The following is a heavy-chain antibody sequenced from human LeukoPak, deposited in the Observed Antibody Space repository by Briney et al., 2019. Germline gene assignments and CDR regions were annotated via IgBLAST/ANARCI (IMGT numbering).Heavy chain of an antibody. V-gene: IGHV1-2*03. J-gene: IGHJ4*02. Sequence: LGASVKVSCKASGYTFTGYYMHWVRQAPGQGLEWMGWINPNSGGTKYAQKFQGRVTMTRDMSISTAYMELSRLRSDDTAVYYCARGRSGELTWAFTLDSWGQGTLVTVSS. D-gene: IGHD3-10*01. CDR3: ARGRSGELTWAFTLDS. CDR1: GYTFTGYY. CDR2: INPNSGGT.